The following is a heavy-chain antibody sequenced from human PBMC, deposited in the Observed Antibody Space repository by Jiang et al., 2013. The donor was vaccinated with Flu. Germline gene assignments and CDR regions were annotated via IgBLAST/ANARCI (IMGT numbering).Heavy chain of an antibody. V-gene: IGHV4-4*01. CDR1: GASVSSSKW. Sequence: GPGLVKPPGTLSLTCAVSGASVSSSKWWSWVRQPPGKGLEWIGEIYHRGTSNYNPSLKSRVTMSVDKSKNQISLNLTSVTAADTGIYCCGSVTEGVTGLDVWGPGTTVIVSS. CDR3: GSVTEGVTGLDV. D-gene: IGHD2-21*02. J-gene: IGHJ6*02. CDR2: IYHRGTS.